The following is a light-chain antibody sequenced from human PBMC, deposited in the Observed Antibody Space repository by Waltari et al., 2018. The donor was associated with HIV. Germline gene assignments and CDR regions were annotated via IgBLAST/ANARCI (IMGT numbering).Light chain of an antibody. CDR2: RGS. Sequence: SSDLTQAPSVSVSPGQTASISCSGHELANQYVHWYQEKAGQAPVLGIFRGSERPLGIPVRISGSRAGILATLTISGVLAEDEADYYCQSAATSGSSVVFGGGTKLTVL. CDR1: ELANQY. J-gene: IGLJ2*01. V-gene: IGLV3-25*03. CDR3: QSAATSGSSVV.